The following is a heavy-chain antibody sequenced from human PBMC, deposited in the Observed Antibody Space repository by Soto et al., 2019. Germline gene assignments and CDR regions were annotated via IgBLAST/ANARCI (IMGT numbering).Heavy chain of an antibody. CDR2: INPSGGST. J-gene: IGHJ4*02. CDR1: GYTFTSYY. CDR3: ARDSLGYGDYYFDY. Sequence: QVQLVQSGAEVKKPGASVKVSCKASGYTFTSYYMHWVRQAHGQGLEWMGIINPSGGSTSYARKFQGRVTITMDTSTSTVYMELSSLISEDTAVYYWARDSLGYGDYYFDYWGQGTLVTVSS. D-gene: IGHD4-17*01. V-gene: IGHV1-46*01.